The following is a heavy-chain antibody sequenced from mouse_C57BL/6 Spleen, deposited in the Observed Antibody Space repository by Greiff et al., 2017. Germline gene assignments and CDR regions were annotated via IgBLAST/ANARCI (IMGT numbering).Heavy chain of an antibody. Sequence: QIQLQQSGAELVKPGASVKISCKASGYAFSSYWMNWVKQRPGKGLEWIGQIYPGDGDTNYNGKFKGKATLTADKSSSTAYMQLSSLTSEDSAVYFCARWGITTGSFDYWGQGTTLTVSS. J-gene: IGHJ2*01. CDR2: IYPGDGDT. CDR3: ARWGITTGSFDY. CDR1: GYAFSSYW. D-gene: IGHD2-4*01. V-gene: IGHV1-80*01.